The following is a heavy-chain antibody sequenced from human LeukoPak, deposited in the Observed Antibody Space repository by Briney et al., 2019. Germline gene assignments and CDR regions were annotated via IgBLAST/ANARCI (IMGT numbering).Heavy chain of an antibody. CDR2: ISAYNGNT. J-gene: IGHJ4*02. D-gene: IGHD3-22*01. CDR1: GYTFTSYG. Sequence: ASVKVSCKASGYTFTSYGISWARQAPGQGLEWMGWISAYNGNTNYAQKLQGRVTMTTDTSTSTAYMELRSLRSDDTAVYYCARLYYDSSGYPTLYFDYWGQGTLVTVSS. CDR3: ARLYYDSSGYPTLYFDY. V-gene: IGHV1-18*01.